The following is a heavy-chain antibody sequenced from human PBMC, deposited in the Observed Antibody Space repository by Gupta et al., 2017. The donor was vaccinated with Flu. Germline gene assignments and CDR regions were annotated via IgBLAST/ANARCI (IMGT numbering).Heavy chain of an antibody. CDR3: ARGSCPGDDFWSGCFSGN. J-gene: IGHJ4*02. Sequence: QVQLQQWGAGLLKPSETLSLTCAVYGGSFSGYYWSWIRQPPGKGLEWIGEINHSGSTNYNPSLKSRVTISVDTSKNQFSLKLSSVTAADTAVYYCARGSCPGDDFWSGCFSGNWGQGTLVTVSS. D-gene: IGHD3-3*01. V-gene: IGHV4-34*01. CDR1: GGSFSGYY. CDR2: INHSGST.